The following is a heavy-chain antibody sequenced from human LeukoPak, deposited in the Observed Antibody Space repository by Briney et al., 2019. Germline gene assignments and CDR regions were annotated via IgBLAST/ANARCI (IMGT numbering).Heavy chain of an antibody. Sequence: PGGSLRLSCAASGFTFSSYAMSWVRQAPGKGLEWIGSIYHSGSTYYNPSLKSRVTISVDTSKNQFSLKLSSVAATDTAVYYCARVAGATYPGFVFDYWGQGTLVTVSS. V-gene: IGHV4-38-2*01. CDR1: GFTFSSYA. CDR2: IYHSGST. J-gene: IGHJ4*02. CDR3: ARVAGATYPGFVFDY. D-gene: IGHD1-26*01.